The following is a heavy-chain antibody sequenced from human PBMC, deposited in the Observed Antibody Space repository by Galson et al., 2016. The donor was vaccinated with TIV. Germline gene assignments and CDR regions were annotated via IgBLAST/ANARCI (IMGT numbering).Heavy chain of an antibody. V-gene: IGHV5-51*03. CDR3: ARQYDFGDYRGDAFDI. CDR1: GYSFTSQW. Sequence: QSGAEVKKPGESLKISCKASGYSFTSQWIAWVRQVPGKGLEWVGVVNPGGSTIRYSPSFQGQVTISSDKSISTAYLQWISLRASDTATYYCARQYDFGDYRGDAFDIWGQGTVVTVSS. J-gene: IGHJ3*02. D-gene: IGHD4-17*01. CDR2: VNPGGSTI.